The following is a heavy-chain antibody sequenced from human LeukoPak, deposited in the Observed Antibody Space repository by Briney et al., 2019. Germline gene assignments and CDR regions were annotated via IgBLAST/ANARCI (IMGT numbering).Heavy chain of an antibody. V-gene: IGHV4-59*01. D-gene: IGHD3-22*01. CDR3: ARQDNYDSSGYYPYYFDY. CDR1: GGFISSYY. Sequence: PSETLSLTCTVSGGFISSYYWSWIRQPPGKGLEWIGYIYYSGSTNYNPSLKSRVTISVDTSKNQFSLKLSSVTAADTAVYYCARQDNYDSSGYYPYYFDYWGQGTLVTVSS. J-gene: IGHJ4*02. CDR2: IYYSGST.